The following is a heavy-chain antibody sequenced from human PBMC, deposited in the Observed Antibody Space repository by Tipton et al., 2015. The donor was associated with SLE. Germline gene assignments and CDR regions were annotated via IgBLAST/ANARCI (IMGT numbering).Heavy chain of an antibody. V-gene: IGHV3-9*01. CDR2: IGWDSAYI. D-gene: IGHD7-27*01. CDR1: GFTFDDYA. Sequence: RSLRLSCAASGFTFDDYAMHWVRQAPGKGLEWVAGIGWDSAYIAYEDSVAGRFTISRDNAKKSLYLQMDSLRPDDTAFYYCVRVGTPDYYMDVWGKGTRVTVSS. CDR3: VRVGTPDYYMDV. J-gene: IGHJ6*03.